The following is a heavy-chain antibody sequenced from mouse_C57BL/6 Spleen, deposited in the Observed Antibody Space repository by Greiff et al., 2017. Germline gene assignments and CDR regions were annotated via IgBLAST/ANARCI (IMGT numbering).Heavy chain of an antibody. Sequence: QVQLQQPGAELVMPGASVKLSCKASGYTFTSYWMHWVKQRPGQGLEWIGEIDPSDSYTNYNQKFKGKSTLTVDKSSSTAYMQLSSRTSEDSAVYYCARSRPFTTVVGAMDYWGQGTSVTVSS. CDR2: IDPSDSYT. D-gene: IGHD1-1*01. J-gene: IGHJ4*01. CDR1: GYTFTSYW. V-gene: IGHV1-69*01. CDR3: ARSRPFTTVVGAMDY.